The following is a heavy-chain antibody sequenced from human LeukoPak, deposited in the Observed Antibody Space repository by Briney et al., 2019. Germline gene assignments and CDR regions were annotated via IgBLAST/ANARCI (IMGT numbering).Heavy chain of an antibody. J-gene: IGHJ2*01. CDR1: GFTFSSYA. Sequence: PGGSLRLSCAASGFTFSSYAMSWVRQAPGKGLEWVSAISGSGGSTYYADSVKGRFTISRDNSKNTLYLQMNSLRAEDTAVYYCAKELAGFGELWDWYFDLWGRGTLVTVSS. V-gene: IGHV3-23*01. CDR2: ISGSGGST. CDR3: AKELAGFGELWDWYFDL. D-gene: IGHD3-10*01.